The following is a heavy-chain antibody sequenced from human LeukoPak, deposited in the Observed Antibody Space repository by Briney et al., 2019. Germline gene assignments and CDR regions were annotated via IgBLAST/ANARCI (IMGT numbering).Heavy chain of an antibody. Sequence: SETLSLTCTVSGGSISSYYGSWIRQPAGKGLEWIGRIYTSGSTNYNPSLKSRVTISVDASKNQFSLKLSSVTAADTAVYYCARGGDYSEGPFDYWGQGTLVTVSS. J-gene: IGHJ4*02. CDR2: IYTSGST. V-gene: IGHV4-4*07. CDR1: GGSISSYY. CDR3: ARGGDYSEGPFDY. D-gene: IGHD2-15*01.